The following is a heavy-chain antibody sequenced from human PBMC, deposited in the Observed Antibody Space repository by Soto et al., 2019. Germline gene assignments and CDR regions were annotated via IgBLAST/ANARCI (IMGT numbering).Heavy chain of an antibody. CDR1: GFTFSSYA. V-gene: IGHV3-30-3*01. D-gene: IGHD6-6*01. CDR2: ISYDGSNK. J-gene: IGHJ6*02. CDR3: ARVSSSSGGMDV. Sequence: GGSLRLSCAASGFTFSSYAMHWVRQAPGKGLEWVAVISYDGSNKYYAGSVKGRFTISRDNSKNTLYLQMNSLRAEDTAVYYCARVSSSSGGMDVWGQGTTVTVSS.